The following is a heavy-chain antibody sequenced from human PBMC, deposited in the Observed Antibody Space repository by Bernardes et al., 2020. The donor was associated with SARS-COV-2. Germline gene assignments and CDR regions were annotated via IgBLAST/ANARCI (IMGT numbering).Heavy chain of an antibody. D-gene: IGHD2-8*01. CDR3: ARVINGYNFYGMDV. J-gene: IGHJ6*02. CDR1: GFAFTTHG. Sequence: GGSLRLSCGVSGFAFTTHGFQWVRQAPGKGLEWVTLISYDGRNTYYSDSVRGRFSISRDNSHDTLLLQMNSLRPEDTAVYYCARVINGYNFYGMDVWGQGTTVTVSS. V-gene: IGHV3-30*04. CDR2: ISYDGRNT.